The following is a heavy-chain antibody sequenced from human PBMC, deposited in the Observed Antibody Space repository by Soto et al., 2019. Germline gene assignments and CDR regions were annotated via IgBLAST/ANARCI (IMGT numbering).Heavy chain of an antibody. D-gene: IGHD6-13*01. Sequence: LSLTCTVSGGSISSSSYYWGWIRQPPGKGLEWIGSIYYSGSTYYNPSLKSRVTISVDTSKNQFSLKLSSVTAADTAVYYCARDPTGYSSSWHHYYYYYGMDVWGQGTTVTVSS. J-gene: IGHJ6*02. CDR3: ARDPTGYSSSWHHYYYYYGMDV. V-gene: IGHV4-39*02. CDR1: GGSISSSSYY. CDR2: IYYSGST.